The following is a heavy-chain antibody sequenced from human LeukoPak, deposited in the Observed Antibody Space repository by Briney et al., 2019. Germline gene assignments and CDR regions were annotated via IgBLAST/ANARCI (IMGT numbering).Heavy chain of an antibody. CDR3: AKDLPLYCSGGSCPIDY. CDR1: GFTFDNYT. J-gene: IGHJ4*02. V-gene: IGHV3-43*01. Sequence: GGSLRLSCAASGFTFDNYTTHWLRQTPGMSLEWVSLISWDGASTYYADPVKGRFTISRDNSKNSLYLQMDSLRTEDTALYYCAKDLPLYCSGGSCPIDYWGRGTLVTVSS. D-gene: IGHD2-15*01. CDR2: ISWDGAST.